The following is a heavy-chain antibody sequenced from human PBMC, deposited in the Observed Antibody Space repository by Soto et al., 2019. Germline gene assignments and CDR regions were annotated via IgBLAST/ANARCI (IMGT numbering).Heavy chain of an antibody. Sequence: SETLSLTCTVSGGSISSYYWSWIRQPPGKGLEWIGYIYYSGSTNYNPSLRSRNTISVDTSKNQFSLKLSPVTAAYTAVYYCSRGLNSRYDFFPCFEPWGQGPMVIVSS. CDR2: IYYSGST. CDR1: GGSISSYY. D-gene: IGHD5-12*01. V-gene: IGHV4-59*01. J-gene: IGHJ6*01. CDR3: SRGLNSRYDFFPCFEP.